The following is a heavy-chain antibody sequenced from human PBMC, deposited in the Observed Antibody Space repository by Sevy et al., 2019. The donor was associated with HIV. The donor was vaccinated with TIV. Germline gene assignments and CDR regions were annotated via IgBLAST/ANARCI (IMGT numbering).Heavy chain of an antibody. D-gene: IGHD6-19*01. Sequence: GGSLRLSCAASGFTFSSYGMHWVRQAPGKGLEWVAIIWYDGSNKKYADSVKGRFSFSRDNSKNTLYLQRNSLRAEDTAVYYCVREGIAVAGIGYYFDYWGQGTLVTVSS. CDR1: GFTFSSYG. CDR2: IWYDGSNK. V-gene: IGHV3-33*01. CDR3: VREGIAVAGIGYYFDY. J-gene: IGHJ4*02.